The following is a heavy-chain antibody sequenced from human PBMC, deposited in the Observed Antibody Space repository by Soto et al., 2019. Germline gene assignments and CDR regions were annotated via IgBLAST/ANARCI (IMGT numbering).Heavy chain of an antibody. J-gene: IGHJ4*02. Sequence: QVQLMQSGAEVKKPGASVKVSCKASGYTFGTYGIGWVRQAPGQGPEWMGWISAYNGKIYYAQKFQGRVTMTTDTSTSTAYMELRSLRSDDTAVYYCGRDQYGDYFLDYWGQGTLVTVSS. D-gene: IGHD4-17*01. CDR3: GRDQYGDYFLDY. CDR1: GYTFGTYG. CDR2: ISAYNGKI. V-gene: IGHV1-18*01.